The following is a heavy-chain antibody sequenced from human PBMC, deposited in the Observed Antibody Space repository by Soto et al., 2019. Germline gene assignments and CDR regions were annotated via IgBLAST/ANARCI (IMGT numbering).Heavy chain of an antibody. CDR3: AKETYSGPLDS. Sequence: QVQLVESGGGVVQPGRSLRLSCAASGFTFSSYGMHWVRQAPGKGLEWVAVISYDGSNKYYAESVKGRFTISRDNSKNTLHPQMNSLRAEDRAVYYCAKETYSGPLDSWGQGTLVTVSS. J-gene: IGHJ4*02. CDR2: ISYDGSNK. V-gene: IGHV3-30*18. CDR1: GFTFSSYG. D-gene: IGHD2-15*01.